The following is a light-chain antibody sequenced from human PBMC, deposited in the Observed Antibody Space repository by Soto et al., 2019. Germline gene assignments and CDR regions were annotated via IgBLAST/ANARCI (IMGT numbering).Light chain of an antibody. V-gene: IGKV3D-20*02. CDR3: QQRNYWQVT. J-gene: IGKJ5*01. CDR1: QSVSSSY. Sequence: EIVLTQSPGTLSLSPGERATLSCRASQSVSSSYLVWHQQKPGQAPRLLIYAASRRATGIPDRFSGSGSGTDFTLTISRLEPEDFAVYYCQQRNYWQVTFGQGTRLEIK. CDR2: AAS.